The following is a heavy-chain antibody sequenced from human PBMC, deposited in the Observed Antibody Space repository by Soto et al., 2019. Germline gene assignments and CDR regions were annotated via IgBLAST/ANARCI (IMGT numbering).Heavy chain of an antibody. D-gene: IGHD6-19*01. J-gene: IGHJ4*02. V-gene: IGHV5-51*01. CDR1: GYGFANYW. Sequence: GASLKISCKGSGYGFANYWIGWVRQMPGKGLEWMGIIYPGDSDTRYSPSFEGHVTISADKSISPAYLQWSSLKASDTATYFCARAPSHGWFQHFDYWGQGTLVTVSS. CDR3: ARAPSHGWFQHFDY. CDR2: IYPGDSDT.